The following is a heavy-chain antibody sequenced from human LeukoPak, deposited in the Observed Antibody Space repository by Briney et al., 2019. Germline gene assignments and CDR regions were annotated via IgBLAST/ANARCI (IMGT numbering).Heavy chain of an antibody. J-gene: IGHJ4*02. CDR1: GGSFSGYY. V-gene: IGHV4-34*01. D-gene: IGHD2-2*01. CDR3: AREDQLQSIDY. CDR2: INRSGST. Sequence: PSETLSLTCAVYGGSFSGYYWSWIRQPPGKGLEWIGEINRSGSTNYNPSLKSRVTISVDTSKNQFSLKLSSVTAADTAVYYCAREDQLQSIDYWGQGTLVTVSS.